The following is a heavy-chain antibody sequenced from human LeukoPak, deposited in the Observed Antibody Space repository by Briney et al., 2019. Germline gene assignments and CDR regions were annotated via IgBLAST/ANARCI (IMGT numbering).Heavy chain of an antibody. D-gene: IGHD6-13*01. J-gene: IGHJ4*02. CDR2: IKQDGIEK. CDR3: ASERPSSSWYDY. V-gene: IGHV3-7*01. Sequence: PGWSLRLSCAASGFPFSTYLMTWVRQAPGKGLEWVANIKQDGIEKYYVGSVRGRFTISRDNARNSLYLQMNSLRADDTAVYYCASERPSSSWYDYWGQGALVTVSS. CDR1: GFPFSTYL.